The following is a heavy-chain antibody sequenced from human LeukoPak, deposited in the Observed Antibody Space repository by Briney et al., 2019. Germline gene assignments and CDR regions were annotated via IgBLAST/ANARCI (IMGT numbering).Heavy chain of an antibody. D-gene: IGHD3-10*01. V-gene: IGHV3-20*04. CDR2: IDWNGGNT. Sequence: GGSLRLSCAASGFTFDDYGMSWVRQAPGKGLEGVATIDWNGGNTAYADSVKGRFTISRNNAKNSQYLQMHSLGADATAVYYCASIGWFGELPPVDYYMDVWGKGTTVTVSS. J-gene: IGHJ6*03. CDR1: GFTFDDYG. CDR3: ASIGWFGELPPVDYYMDV.